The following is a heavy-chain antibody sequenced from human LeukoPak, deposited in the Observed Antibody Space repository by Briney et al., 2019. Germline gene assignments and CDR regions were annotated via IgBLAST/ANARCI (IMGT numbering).Heavy chain of an antibody. V-gene: IGHV3-48*04. D-gene: IGHD3-10*01. J-gene: IGHJ6*03. CDR2: ISSSGSPI. Sequence: GGSLRLSCAASGFTFSNYNMDWVRQAPGKGLEWLSYISSSGSPIYYADSVKGRFTISRDNAKNSLYLQMNSLRAEDTAVYYCARLFGPTSDYYYMDVWGKGTTVTVSS. CDR1: GFTFSNYN. CDR3: ARLFGPTSDYYYMDV.